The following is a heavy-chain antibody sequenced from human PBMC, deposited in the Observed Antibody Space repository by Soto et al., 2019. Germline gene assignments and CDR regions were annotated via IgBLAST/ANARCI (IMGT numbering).Heavy chain of an antibody. Sequence: LKISCKGSGYSFTTHWIVWVRQMPEKGLEWVGIIYPGDSETRYSPSFQGQVSISADQSTSTAYLQWSSLKASDSAIYYCARHGEGYCSGGSCLYYGMDVWGQGTTVTVPS. V-gene: IGHV5-51*01. CDR1: GYSFTTHW. D-gene: IGHD2-15*01. J-gene: IGHJ6*02. CDR3: ARHGEGYCSGGSCLYYGMDV. CDR2: IYPGDSET.